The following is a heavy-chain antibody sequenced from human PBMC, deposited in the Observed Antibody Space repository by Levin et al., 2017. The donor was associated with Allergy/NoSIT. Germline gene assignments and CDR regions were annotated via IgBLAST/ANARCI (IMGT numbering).Heavy chain of an antibody. Sequence: SSETLSLTCTVSGGSISSGDYYWSWIRQPPGKGLEWIGYIYYSGTTYYNPSLKSRVTMSIDTSRNQFSLRLNSVTAADTAVYYCARVVDYDILAGYYSPYYFDYWGQGTLVTVSS. V-gene: IGHV4-30-4*01. J-gene: IGHJ4*02. CDR1: GGSISSGDYY. D-gene: IGHD3-9*01. CDR2: IYYSGTT. CDR3: ARVVDYDILAGYYSPYYFDY.